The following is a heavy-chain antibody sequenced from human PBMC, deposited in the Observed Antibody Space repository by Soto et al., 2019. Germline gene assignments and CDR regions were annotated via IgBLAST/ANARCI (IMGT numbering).Heavy chain of an antibody. CDR1: GGSIRSYY. D-gene: IGHD4-17*01. V-gene: IGHV4-4*07. J-gene: IGHJ6*02. Sequence: XETLSLSCTVSGGSIRSYYGSWIRQPSGKGLEWIGRIYTSGSTNYNPSLKSRVTMSVDTSKNQFSLKLSSVTAADTAVYYCAREDYGDYGGDYYYYYGMDVWGQGTTVTVSS. CDR3: AREDYGDYGGDYYYYYGMDV. CDR2: IYTSGST.